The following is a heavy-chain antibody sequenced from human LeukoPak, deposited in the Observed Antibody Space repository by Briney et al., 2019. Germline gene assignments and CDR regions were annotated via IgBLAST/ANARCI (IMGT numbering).Heavy chain of an antibody. CDR2: ISSSGIST. V-gene: IGHV3-23*01. D-gene: IGHD6-19*01. J-gene: IGHJ4*02. CDR3: ARRSSGWSKYFDY. CDR1: GFTFSSYA. Sequence: GGTLRPSCAASGFTFSSYAMNWVRQAPGKGLEWVSAISSSGISTYYADSVKGRFIISRDNSKNTLYLQMNSLRAEDTAVYYCARRSSGWSKYFDYWGQGTLVTVSS.